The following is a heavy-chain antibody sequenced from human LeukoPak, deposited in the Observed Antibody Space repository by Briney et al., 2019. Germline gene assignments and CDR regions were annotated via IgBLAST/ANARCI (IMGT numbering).Heavy chain of an antibody. CDR3: AKHGSGSYQGY. V-gene: IGHV4-4*02. CDR1: GASIGSETW. Sequence: SETLSLTCAVSGASIGSETWWNWVRQPPGKGLEWIGEIYHGGAANYNPSLKNRVIISLDKSKNQFFLELTSVTAADTAVYYCAKHGSGSYQGYWGQGTLVTVSS. D-gene: IGHD3-10*01. J-gene: IGHJ4*02. CDR2: IYHGGAA.